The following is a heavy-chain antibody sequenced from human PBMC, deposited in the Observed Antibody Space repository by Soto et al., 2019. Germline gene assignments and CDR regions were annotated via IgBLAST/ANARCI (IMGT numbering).Heavy chain of an antibody. CDR3: ARDRGSKSYYYYGMDV. V-gene: IGHV3-30-3*01. D-gene: IGHD2-2*01. CDR1: GFTFSSYA. J-gene: IGHJ6*02. Sequence: QVQLVESGGGVVQPGRSLRLSCAASGFTFSSYAMHWVRQAPGKGLEWVAVISYDGSNKYYADSVKGRFTISRDNSKNTLYVHMNSLRAEDTAVYYCARDRGSKSYYYYGMDVWGQGTTVTVSS. CDR2: ISYDGSNK.